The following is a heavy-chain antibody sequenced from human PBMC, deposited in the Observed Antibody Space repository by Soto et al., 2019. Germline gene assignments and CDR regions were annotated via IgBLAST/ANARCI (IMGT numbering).Heavy chain of an antibody. CDR3: VIWGYGTNSLEF. CDR1: GYIFTGYF. Sequence: QVRLVQSGAEVKKAAASVKVSSKTSGYIFTGYFIHWVRQTPGQGLQWMGGITPNSGDTNYGQTFQGRVTFTTDTSTSTAYMELSGLTSDDTALYYCVIWGYGTNSLEFWGQGTLVTVSS. V-gene: IGHV1-2*02. D-gene: IGHD4-17*01. J-gene: IGHJ4*03. CDR2: ITPNSGDT.